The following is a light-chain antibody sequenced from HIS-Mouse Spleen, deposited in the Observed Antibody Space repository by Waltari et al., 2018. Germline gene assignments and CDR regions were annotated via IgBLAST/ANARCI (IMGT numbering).Light chain of an antibody. J-gene: IGLJ2*01. CDR2: KDS. CDR1: VLAKKY. CDR3: YSAADNSGV. V-gene: IGLV3-27*01. Sequence: TQPSSVSVSPGQTARITCSGDVLAKKYARWFQQKPGQAPVLVIYKDSERPSGIPERFSGSSSGTTVTLTISGAQVEDEADYYCYSAADNSGVFGGGTKLTVL.